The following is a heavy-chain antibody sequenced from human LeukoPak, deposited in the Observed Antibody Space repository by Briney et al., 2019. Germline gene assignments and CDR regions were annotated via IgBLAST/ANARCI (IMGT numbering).Heavy chain of an antibody. CDR2: ISGSADNT. Sequence: GGSLRLSCTASGFTLSSYAMSWVRQAPGEGLEWVSTISGSADNTNYAEAVKGRFTISRDNSKNTMYLQMNSLRAKDTAVYYCAKQGFGCWGQGTLVTVSS. V-gene: IGHV3-23*01. CDR1: GFTLSSYA. CDR3: AKQGFGC. J-gene: IGHJ4*02.